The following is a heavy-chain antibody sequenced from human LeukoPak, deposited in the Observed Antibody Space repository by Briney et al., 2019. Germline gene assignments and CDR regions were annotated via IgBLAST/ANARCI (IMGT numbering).Heavy chain of an antibody. J-gene: IGHJ4*02. CDR3: AGSSGFLLES. Sequence: PGGSLRLSCAASGFSFSSYCMNGVRQAPGKGREWGAIIKPDGSERYYADSVRGRFTSSRDNAKNSLYLQVKSVRGRETGVYFCAGSSGFLLESWGLGTLVTVSS. D-gene: IGHD6-6*01. CDR2: IKPDGSER. V-gene: IGHV3-7*02. CDR1: GFSFSSYC.